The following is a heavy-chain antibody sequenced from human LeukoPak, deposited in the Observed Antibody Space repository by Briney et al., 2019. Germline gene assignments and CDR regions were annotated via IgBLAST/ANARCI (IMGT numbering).Heavy chain of an antibody. CDR1: GYTFTSYY. D-gene: IGHD5-18*01. V-gene: IGHV1-46*01. Sequence: GASVKVSCKASGYTFTSYYMHWVRQAPGQGLEWMGIINPSGGSTSYAQKFQGRVTMTRDTSTSTVYMELSSLRSEDTAVYYCASLRYRTRGYSYGTFDYWAREPWSPSPQ. CDR2: INPSGGST. CDR3: ASLRYRTRGYSYGTFDY. J-gene: IGHJ4*02.